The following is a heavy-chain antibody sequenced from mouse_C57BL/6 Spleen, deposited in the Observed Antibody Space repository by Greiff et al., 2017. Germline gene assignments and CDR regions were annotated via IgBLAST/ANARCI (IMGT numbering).Heavy chain of an antibody. CDR3: ARDDNDDYLDY. Sequence: VQLQQSGASVKISCTASGYAFSSYWLNWVKQRPGKGLERIGQIYPGDGDTNYNGKFKGKATLTADKSSSTAYMQLSSLTTEDSAVYFCARDDNDDYLDYWGQGTTLTVSA. J-gene: IGHJ2*01. V-gene: IGHV1-80*01. D-gene: IGHD2-4*01. CDR2: IYPGDGDT. CDR1: GYAFSSYW.